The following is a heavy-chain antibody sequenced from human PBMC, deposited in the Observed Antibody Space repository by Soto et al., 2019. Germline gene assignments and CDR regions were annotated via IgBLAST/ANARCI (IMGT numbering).Heavy chain of an antibody. CDR3: ACYYDSSYYFDY. D-gene: IGHD3-22*01. CDR2: INPNSGGT. V-gene: IGHV1-2*02. CDR1: GYTFTGYY. Sequence: ASVKVSCKASGYTFTGYYMHWVRQAPGQGLEWMGWINPNSGGTNYAQKFQGRVTMTRDTSISTAYMELSRLRSDDTAVYYCACYYDSSYYFDYWGQGTLVTVYS. J-gene: IGHJ4*02.